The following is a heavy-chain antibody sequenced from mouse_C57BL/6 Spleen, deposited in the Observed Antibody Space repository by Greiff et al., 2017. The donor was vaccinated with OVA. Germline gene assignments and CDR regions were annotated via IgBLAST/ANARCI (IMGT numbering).Heavy chain of an antibody. CDR3: TRRGYYGSSWNFDV. Sequence: QVQLQQSGAELVRPGASVTLSCKASGYTFTDYEMHWVKQTPVHGLEWIGAIDPETGGTAYNQKFKGKAILTADKSSSTAYMELRSLTSEDSAVYYCTRRGYYGSSWNFDVWGTGTTVTVSS. D-gene: IGHD1-1*01. V-gene: IGHV1-15*01. CDR1: GYTFTDYE. CDR2: IDPETGGT. J-gene: IGHJ1*03.